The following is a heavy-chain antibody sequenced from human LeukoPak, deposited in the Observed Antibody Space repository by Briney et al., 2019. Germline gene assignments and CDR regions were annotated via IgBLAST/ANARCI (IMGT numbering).Heavy chain of an antibody. CDR2: ISGDGART. CDR3: ASEMGYSSSFDY. CDR1: GFIFNNYV. J-gene: IGHJ4*02. Sequence: GGSLRLSCAASGFIFNNYVMSWVRQAPGKGLEWVSAISGDGARTYYADSVKGRFTISRDNAKNSLYLQMNSLRAEDTAVYYCASEMGYSSSFDYWGQGTLVTVSS. D-gene: IGHD6-13*01. V-gene: IGHV3-23*01.